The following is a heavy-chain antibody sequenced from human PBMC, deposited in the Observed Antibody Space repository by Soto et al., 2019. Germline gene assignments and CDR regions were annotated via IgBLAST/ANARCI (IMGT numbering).Heavy chain of an antibody. Sequence: ASVKVSCKASGDTFSSYAISWVRQAPGQGLEWMGGIIPLCGTANYAQKFQGRVTITADEFTTTAYMELSSLRSGDTAVYYCASATRSGCYVSGMDVWGQGTTVTVSS. J-gene: IGHJ6*02. D-gene: IGHD6-19*01. CDR1: GDTFSSYA. V-gene: IGHV1-69*13. CDR3: ASATRSGCYVSGMDV. CDR2: IIPLCGTA.